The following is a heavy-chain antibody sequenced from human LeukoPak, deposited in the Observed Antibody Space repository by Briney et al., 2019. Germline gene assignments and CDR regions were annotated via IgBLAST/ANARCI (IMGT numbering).Heavy chain of an antibody. V-gene: IGHV3-7*04. J-gene: IGHJ4*02. CDR2: IKQDGSKK. D-gene: IGHD5-24*01. Sequence: PGGSLRLSCAAPGFPFSSYWMTWVRQAPGKGLEWVANIKQDGSKKSYVDSVKGRFTIPRDNAKNSLYLQMNSLRAEDTAIYYCTRVGYIDEGIDYWGQGTLVTVSS. CDR3: TRVGYIDEGIDY. CDR1: GFPFSSYW.